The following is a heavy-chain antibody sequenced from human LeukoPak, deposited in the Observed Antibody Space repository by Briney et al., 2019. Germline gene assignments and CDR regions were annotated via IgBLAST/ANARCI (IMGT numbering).Heavy chain of an antibody. Sequence: SETLSLTCAVYGGSFSGYYWSWIRQPPGKGLEWIGEINHSGSTNYNPSLKSRVTISVDTSKNQFPLKLSSVTAADTAVYYCARDLVTTCLDYWGQGTLVTVSS. J-gene: IGHJ4*02. D-gene: IGHD4-17*01. CDR1: GGSFSGYY. CDR2: INHSGST. V-gene: IGHV4-34*01. CDR3: ARDLVTTCLDY.